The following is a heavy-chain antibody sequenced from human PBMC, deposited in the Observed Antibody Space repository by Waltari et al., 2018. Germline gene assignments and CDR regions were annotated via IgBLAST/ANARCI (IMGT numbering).Heavy chain of an antibody. CDR2: ISSSGSTI. V-gene: IGHV3-48*03. CDR1: GFTFSSYE. D-gene: IGHD1-7*01. CDR3: ARNREAGTTDNWFDP. J-gene: IGHJ5*02. Sequence: EVQLVESGGGLVQPGGSLRLSCAASGFTFSSYEMNWVRQAPGKGLEWVSYISSSGSTIYYADSVKGRFTISRDNAKNSLYLQMNSLRAEDTAVYYCARNREAGTTDNWFDPWGQGTLVTVSS.